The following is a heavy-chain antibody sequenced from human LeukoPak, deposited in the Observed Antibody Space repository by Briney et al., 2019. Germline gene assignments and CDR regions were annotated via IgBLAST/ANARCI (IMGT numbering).Heavy chain of an antibody. CDR3: ASGTGAPFDY. Sequence: PSETLSLTCTVSGGSISSYYWSWVRQPPGKGLEWIGYLYDGGSTHYNPSLKSRVIISVDTSKNQFSLKLSSVTAADTAVYYCASGTGAPFDYWGQGTLVTVSS. D-gene: IGHD1-14*01. J-gene: IGHJ4*02. CDR1: GGSISSYY. V-gene: IGHV4-59*08. CDR2: LYDGGST.